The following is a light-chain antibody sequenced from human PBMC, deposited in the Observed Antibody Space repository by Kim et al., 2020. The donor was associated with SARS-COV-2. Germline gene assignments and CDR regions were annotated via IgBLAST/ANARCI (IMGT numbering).Light chain of an antibody. CDR3: QQRSNWPPLT. V-gene: IGKV3-11*01. Sequence: LPGERAALSCSASQRVSSYLAWYQQKPGQAPRLLIYDASNRATGIPARFSGSGSGTDFTLTISSLEPEDVAVDYCQQRSNWPPLTFGGGTKVDIK. J-gene: IGKJ4*01. CDR1: QRVSSY. CDR2: DAS.